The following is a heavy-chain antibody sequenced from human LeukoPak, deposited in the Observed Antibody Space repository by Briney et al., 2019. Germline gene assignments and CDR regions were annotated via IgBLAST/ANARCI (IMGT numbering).Heavy chain of an antibody. CDR3: ARGYAAYYYGSGSYDP. J-gene: IGHJ5*02. V-gene: IGHV1-18*01. CDR2: ISAYNGNT. Sequence: ASVKVSCKASGYTFTSYGISWVRQAPGQGLEWMGWISAYNGNTNYAQKLQGRVTMTTDTSTSTAYMELRSLRSDDTAVYYCARGYAAYYYGSGSYDPWGQGTLATVSS. D-gene: IGHD3-10*01. CDR1: GYTFTSYG.